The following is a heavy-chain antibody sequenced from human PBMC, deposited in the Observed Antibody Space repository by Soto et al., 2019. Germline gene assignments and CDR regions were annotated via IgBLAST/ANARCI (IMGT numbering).Heavy chain of an antibody. Sequence: IRQFPGQGLEWVAYTSYTGNTKYNPSLQSRVTLSLDTSKNQLSLKLHSMTAADTAVYYCARDMHAGFSYYFDHWGQGTLVPVPS. J-gene: IGHJ4*02. CDR2: TSYTGNT. D-gene: IGHD2-8*01. V-gene: IGHV4-59*01. CDR3: ARDMHAGFSYYFDH.